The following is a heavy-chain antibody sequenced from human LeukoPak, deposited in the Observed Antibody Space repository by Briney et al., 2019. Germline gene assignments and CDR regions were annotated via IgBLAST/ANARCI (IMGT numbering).Heavy chain of an antibody. Sequence: ASVTVSFKASGYTFTNFGISWVRQAPGQGLEGMGWINPNSGGTNYAQKFQGRVTMTRDTSISTAYMELSRLRSDDTAVYYCARDPNIAVAGIYYFDYWGQGTLVTVSS. CDR2: INPNSGGT. V-gene: IGHV1-2*02. CDR3: ARDPNIAVAGIYYFDY. CDR1: GYTFTNFG. J-gene: IGHJ4*02. D-gene: IGHD6-19*01.